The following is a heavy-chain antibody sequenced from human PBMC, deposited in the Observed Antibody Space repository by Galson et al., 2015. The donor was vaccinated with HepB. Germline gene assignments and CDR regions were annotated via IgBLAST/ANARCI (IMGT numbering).Heavy chain of an antibody. V-gene: IGHV2-5*02. J-gene: IGHJ2*01. CDR1: GFSLSTSGAA. Sequence: PALVKPTQTLTLTCTFSGFSLSTSGAAVGWIRQPPGKALEWLALVSWDDDKRYSPSLNNRVTITKDTSKNQVVLVMTNMDPVDTATYYCAHRRISRVKVSDMDWYFDLWGRGTLVTVSS. CDR2: VSWDDDK. CDR3: AHRRISRVKVSDMDWYFDL. D-gene: IGHD5/OR15-5a*01.